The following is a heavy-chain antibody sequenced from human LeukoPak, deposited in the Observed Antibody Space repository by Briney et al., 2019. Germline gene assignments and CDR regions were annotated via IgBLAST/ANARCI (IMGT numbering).Heavy chain of an antibody. D-gene: IGHD3-10*01. CDR3: AKDKGIKDYYGYYYYGMDV. J-gene: IGHJ6*02. CDR1: GFTFDDYA. Sequence: GGSLRLSCAASGFTFDDYAMHWVRQAPGKGLEWVSGISWNSGSIDYADSVKGRFTISGDNAKNSLYLQMNSLRAEDTALYYCAKDKGIKDYYGYYYYGMDVWGQGTTVTVS. CDR2: ISWNSGSI. V-gene: IGHV3-9*01.